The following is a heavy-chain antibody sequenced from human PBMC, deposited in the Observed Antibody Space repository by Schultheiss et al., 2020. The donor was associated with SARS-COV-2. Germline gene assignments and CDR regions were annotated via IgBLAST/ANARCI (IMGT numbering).Heavy chain of an antibody. Sequence: ASVKVSCKASGYTFTINYVHWVRQAPGQGLEWMGFVNPSGGSTVYAQNLQGRVTVTRDTSTSTVYMELRSLRSDDTAVYYCARDHIAVAGGSEYFQHWGQGTLVTVS. CDR2: VNPSGGST. V-gene: IGHV1-46*04. CDR1: GYTFTINY. J-gene: IGHJ1*01. D-gene: IGHD6-19*01. CDR3: ARDHIAVAGGSEYFQH.